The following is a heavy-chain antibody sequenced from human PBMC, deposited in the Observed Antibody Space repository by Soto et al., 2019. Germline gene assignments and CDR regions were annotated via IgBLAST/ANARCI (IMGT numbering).Heavy chain of an antibody. Sequence: ASVKVSCKASGGTSSSYAISWVRQAPGQGLEWMGGIIPIFGTANYAQKFQGRVTITADESTSTAYMELSSVTAADTAVYYCARSPGGGEYCTNGVCYTLYVSWGQGTLVTVSS. D-gene: IGHD2-8*01. CDR2: IIPIFGTA. J-gene: IGHJ5*02. V-gene: IGHV1-69*13. CDR1: GGTSSSYA. CDR3: ARSPGGGEYCTNGVCYTLYVS.